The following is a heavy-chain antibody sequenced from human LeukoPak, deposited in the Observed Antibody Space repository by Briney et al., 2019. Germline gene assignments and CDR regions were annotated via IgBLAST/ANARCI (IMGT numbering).Heavy chain of an antibody. J-gene: IGHJ4*02. CDR2: IYYSGST. CDR3: ARGRDRYSGSYYGR. Sequence: SETLSLTCTVSGGSISSGGYYWSWIRQHPGKGLEWIGYIYYSGSTYYNPSLKSRVTISVDTSKNQFSLKLSSVTAADTAVYYCARGRDRYSGSYYGRWGQGTLVTVSS. D-gene: IGHD1-26*01. CDR1: GGSISSGGYY. V-gene: IGHV4-31*03.